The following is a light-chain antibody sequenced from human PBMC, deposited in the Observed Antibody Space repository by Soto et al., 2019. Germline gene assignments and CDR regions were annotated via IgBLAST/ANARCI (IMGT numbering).Light chain of an antibody. Sequence: QSALTQPASVSGSPGQSITISCTGTSSDIGGYDYVSWYQQHPGKAPKLMIHNVSNRPSGVSNRFSGSKSGNTASLTISGLKAEDEADYYCSSFTSSTTLVFGGGTKLTVL. CDR1: SSDIGGYDY. CDR3: SSFTSSTTLV. V-gene: IGLV2-14*01. J-gene: IGLJ2*01. CDR2: NVS.